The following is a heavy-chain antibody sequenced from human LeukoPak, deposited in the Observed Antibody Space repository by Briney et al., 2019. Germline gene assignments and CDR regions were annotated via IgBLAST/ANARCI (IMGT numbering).Heavy chain of an antibody. Sequence: SETLSLTCAAYGGSFSGYYWSWIRQPPGKGLEWIGEINHSGSTNYNPSLKSRVTISVDTSTNQFSLELSSVTAADTAVYYCARTYYDISGYFPNYFDYWGPGTLVTVSS. V-gene: IGHV4-34*01. CDR2: INHSGST. CDR1: GGSFSGYY. D-gene: IGHD3-22*01. CDR3: ARTYYDISGYFPNYFDY. J-gene: IGHJ4*02.